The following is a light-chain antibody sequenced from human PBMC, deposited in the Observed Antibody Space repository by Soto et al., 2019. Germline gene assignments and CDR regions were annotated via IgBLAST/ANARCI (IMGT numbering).Light chain of an antibody. CDR3: QHYGNSPPWT. CDR1: QSVSATY. J-gene: IGKJ1*01. CDR2: GTA. Sequence: EIVLTQSPGTLSLSPGERATLSCRASQSVSATYYLAWYQQKPGQAPRLLIYGTAIRATGIPDRFSGSGSVTDFTLTISRLEPEDFAVYYCQHYGNSPPWTFGQGTKVEIE. V-gene: IGKV3-20*01.